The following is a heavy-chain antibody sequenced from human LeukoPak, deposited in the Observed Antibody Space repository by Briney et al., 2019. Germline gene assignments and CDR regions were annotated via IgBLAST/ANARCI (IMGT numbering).Heavy chain of an antibody. CDR2: ISGSGVIT. D-gene: IGHD1-26*01. V-gene: IGHV3-23*01. J-gene: IGHJ4*02. CDR3: AKEWWEPTRDDYFDY. Sequence: GGPLRLSCAASGFTFSNYAMGWVRQAPGKGLEWVSVISGSGVITYYADSVKGRFTISRDNSKNTLYLQMNSLRAEDTAVYYCAKEWWEPTRDDYFDYWGQGTLVTVSS. CDR1: GFTFSNYA.